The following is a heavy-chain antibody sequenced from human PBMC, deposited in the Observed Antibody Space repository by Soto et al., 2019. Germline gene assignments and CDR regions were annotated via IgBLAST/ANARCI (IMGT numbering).Heavy chain of an antibody. D-gene: IGHD4-17*01. Sequence: GGSLRLSCAASGFTFNMYWMHWVRQAPGEGQGLRRGLEWVSAISGSGGSTYYADSVKGRFTISRDNSKNTLYLQMNSLRAEDTAVYYCAKDLGRSDAFDIWGQGTMVTVSS. V-gene: IGHV3-23*01. CDR2: ISGSGGST. CDR3: AKDLGRSDAFDI. CDR1: GFTFNMYW. J-gene: IGHJ3*02.